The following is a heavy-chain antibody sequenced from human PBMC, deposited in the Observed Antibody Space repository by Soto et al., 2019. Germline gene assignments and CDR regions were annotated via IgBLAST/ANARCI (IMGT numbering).Heavy chain of an antibody. CDR3: ARAVSDTAMVRYYYGMDV. J-gene: IGHJ6*02. Sequence: QVQLVQSGAEVKKPGASVKVSCKASGYTFTSYGISWVRQAPGQGLEWMGWISAYNGNTNYAQKLQGRVTMTTDTSTSTAYMELRSLRSDATAVYYCARAVSDTAMVRYYYGMDVWGQGTTVTVSS. CDR1: GYTFTSYG. CDR2: ISAYNGNT. D-gene: IGHD5-18*01. V-gene: IGHV1-18*01.